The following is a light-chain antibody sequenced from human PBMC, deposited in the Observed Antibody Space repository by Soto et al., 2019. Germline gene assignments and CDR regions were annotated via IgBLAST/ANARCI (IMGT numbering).Light chain of an antibody. CDR3: QQCKDFPPLR. Sequence: DIQMTQSPSTLSSSVGDTFSITCWASETIGGWLALYQQKPGRAPKLLIYKAYTLESEVPSLFSGSGSVTEFTLTISSMQSDDFATYYCQQCKDFPPLRFGSGTKVEIK. V-gene: IGKV1-5*03. J-gene: IGKJ4*02. CDR1: ETIGGW. CDR2: KAY.